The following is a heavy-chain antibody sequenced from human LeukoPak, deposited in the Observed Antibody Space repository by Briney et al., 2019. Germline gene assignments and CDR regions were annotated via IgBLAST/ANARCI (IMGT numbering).Heavy chain of an antibody. CDR3: ARPDSSGWYVRDAFDI. D-gene: IGHD6-19*01. V-gene: IGHV1-2*06. CDR2: INPNGGGT. J-gene: IGHJ3*02. Sequence: ASVKVSCKASGYTSTGYYMHWVRQAPGQGLEWMGRINPNGGGTNYAQKFQGRVTMTRDTSISTAYMELSRLRSDDTAVYYCARPDSSGWYVRDAFDIWGQGTMVTVSS. CDR1: GYTSTGYY.